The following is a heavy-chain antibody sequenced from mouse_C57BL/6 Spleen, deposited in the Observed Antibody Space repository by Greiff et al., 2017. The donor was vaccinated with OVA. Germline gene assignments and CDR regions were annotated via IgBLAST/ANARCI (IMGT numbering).Heavy chain of an antibody. V-gene: IGHV5-17*01. J-gene: IGHJ4*01. D-gene: IGHD2-12*01. Sequence: EVQLVESGGGLVKPGGSLKLSCAASGFTFSDYGMHWVRQAPEKGLEWVAYISSGSGTIYYADTVKGRFTISRDNAKNTLFLHMTSLRSEDTAMYYCASDYYRGAMDYWGQGTSVTVSS. CDR1: GFTFSDYG. CDR2: ISSGSGTI. CDR3: ASDYYRGAMDY.